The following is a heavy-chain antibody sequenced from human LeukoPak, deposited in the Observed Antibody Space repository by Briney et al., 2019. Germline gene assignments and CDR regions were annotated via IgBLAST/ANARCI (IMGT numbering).Heavy chain of an antibody. V-gene: IGHV4-39*07. CDR1: GGSISRSSNY. D-gene: IGHD6-13*01. Sequence: SETLSLTCTVSGGSISRSSNYWGWIRQPPGMGLEWIGSIDYSGSTYYNPSLKSRVTISVDTSKNQFSLKLSSVTAADTAVYYCARWGAAGTGSFDYWGQGTLVTVSS. J-gene: IGHJ4*02. CDR2: IDYSGST. CDR3: ARWGAAGTGSFDY.